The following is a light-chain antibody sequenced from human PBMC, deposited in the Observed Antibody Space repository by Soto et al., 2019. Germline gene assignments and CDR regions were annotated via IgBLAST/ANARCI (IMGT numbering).Light chain of an antibody. CDR3: QHYNTYSP. J-gene: IGKJ4*02. Sequence: DIQMTQSPSTLSASVGDRVIITCRASQSIGNLLAWYQQKPGKAPTLLIYKASTLESGVPSRFSGSGTGTAFTITISSLHPDDFATYYCQHYNTYSPFGGGTKVEIK. V-gene: IGKV1-5*03. CDR2: KAS. CDR1: QSIGNL.